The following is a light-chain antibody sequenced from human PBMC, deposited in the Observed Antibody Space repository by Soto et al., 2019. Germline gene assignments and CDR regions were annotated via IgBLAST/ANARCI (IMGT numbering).Light chain of an antibody. CDR2: LGS. Sequence: DIVMTQSPLSLPVTPGEPASISCRSSQSLLHSNGYNYLDWYLQKPGQSPQLLIYLGSNRASGVPDRFSGSGSGTDLTLKISRVEAEDVGVYYGMQALQTPGTFGGGTKVEIK. J-gene: IGKJ4*01. CDR3: MQALQTPGT. V-gene: IGKV2-28*01. CDR1: QSLLHSNGYNY.